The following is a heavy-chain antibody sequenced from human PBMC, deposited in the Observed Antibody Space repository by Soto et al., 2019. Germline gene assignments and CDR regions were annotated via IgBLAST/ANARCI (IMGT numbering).Heavy chain of an antibody. CDR2: IYYSGST. Sequence: QLQLQESGPGLVKSSETLSLTCTLSGDSIRNINYYWGWIRQPPGKGLEWIGSIYYSGSTYYNPSLKSRVAMSVDTSKNDFSLNLSSVTAADTAVYYCARCRGYWSGMICFSSFDPWGQGTLVSVSS. V-gene: IGHV4-39*02. CDR1: GDSIRNINYY. J-gene: IGHJ5*02. D-gene: IGHD3-3*01. CDR3: ARCRGYWSGMICFSSFDP.